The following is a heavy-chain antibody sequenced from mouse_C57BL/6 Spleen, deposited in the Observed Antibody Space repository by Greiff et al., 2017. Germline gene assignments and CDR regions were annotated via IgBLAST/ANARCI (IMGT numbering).Heavy chain of an antibody. V-gene: IGHV1-76*01. J-gene: IGHJ2*01. Sequence: QVQLQQSGAELVRPGASVKLSCKASGYTFTDYYINWVKQRPGQGLEWIARIYPGSGNTYYNEKFKGKATLTAEKSSSTAYMQLSSLTSEDSAVYFCAREDYYSLDYWGQGTTLTVSS. CDR2: IYPGSGNT. CDR1: GYTFTDYY. CDR3: AREDYYSLDY. D-gene: IGHD2-12*01.